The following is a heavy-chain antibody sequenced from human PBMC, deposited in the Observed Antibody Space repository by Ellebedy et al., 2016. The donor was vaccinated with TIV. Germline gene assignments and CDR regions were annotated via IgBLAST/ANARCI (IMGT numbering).Heavy chain of an antibody. CDR2: ISTSGSQL. Sequence: GESLKISXSASGFTLSAHSTHWVRQTPGRGLEWVSSISTSGSQLNYPDALKGRFTISRDSATNSVYLQMDSLTVEDTGIYYCARASYNTAWGDVWGQGTTVTVSS. J-gene: IGHJ6*02. V-gene: IGHV3-21*01. D-gene: IGHD6-19*01. CDR1: GFTLSAHS. CDR3: ARASYNTAWGDV.